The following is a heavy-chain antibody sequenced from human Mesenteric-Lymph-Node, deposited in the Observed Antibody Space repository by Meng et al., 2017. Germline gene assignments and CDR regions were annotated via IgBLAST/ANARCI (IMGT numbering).Heavy chain of an antibody. Sequence: VQLDQCGSRLLTPSQTLCVPCDVYCVSFIGSSWCWISQHPGKGLDWIRQIKQMGSTKYNTTLHNRVTMSVDTFTIQSSQKLISVTAADMAVYYCAIHQRWLKSEGGLNYWGQGTLVTVSS. CDR3: AIHQRWLKSEGGLNY. J-gene: IGHJ4*02. D-gene: IGHD3-16*01. CDR1: CVSFIGSS. CDR2: IKQMGST. V-gene: IGHV4-34*01.